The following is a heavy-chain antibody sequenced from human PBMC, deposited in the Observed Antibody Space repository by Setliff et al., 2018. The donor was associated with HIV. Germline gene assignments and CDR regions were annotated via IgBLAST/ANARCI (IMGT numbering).Heavy chain of an antibody. CDR3: ARGQENGDLRY. J-gene: IGHJ4*02. Sequence: SETLSLTCAVYGGSFSGYYWSWIRQPPGKGLEWIGEINHSGSTNYNPSLKSRVTLSVDTSKNQFSPNLSSVTAADTALYYCARGQENGDLRYWGQGTLVTVSS. CDR2: INHSGST. V-gene: IGHV4-34*01. D-gene: IGHD3-10*01. CDR1: GGSFSGYY.